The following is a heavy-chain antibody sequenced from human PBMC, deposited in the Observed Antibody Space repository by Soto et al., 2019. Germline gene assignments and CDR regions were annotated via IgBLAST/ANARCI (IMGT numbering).Heavy chain of an antibody. CDR1: GYTFTSYG. D-gene: IGHD3-10*01. CDR3: ARAPMVRREPMVNWFDP. Sequence: QVQLVQSGAEVKKPGASVKVSCKASGYTFTSYGISWVRQAPGQGLEWMGWISAYNGNTNYAQKLQGRVTMTTDTSTSTAYMELRSLRSDYTAVYYCARAPMVRREPMVNWFDPWGQGTLVTVSS. J-gene: IGHJ5*02. CDR2: ISAYNGNT. V-gene: IGHV1-18*01.